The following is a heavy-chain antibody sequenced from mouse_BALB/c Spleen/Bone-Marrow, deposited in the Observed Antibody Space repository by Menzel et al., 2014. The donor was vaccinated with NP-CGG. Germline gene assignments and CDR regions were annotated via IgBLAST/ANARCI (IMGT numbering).Heavy chain of an antibody. CDR1: GYTFTSYW. CDR3: TRAGNYGNYYVMDY. CDR2: IYPSDSYT. V-gene: IGHV1-69*02. D-gene: IGHD2-1*01. J-gene: IGHJ4*01. Sequence: QVQLQQPGAELVRPGASVKLSCKASGYTFTSYWINWVKQRPGQGLEWIGNIYPSDSYTNYNQKFKDKATLTVDKSSSTAYMQLSSPTSEDSAVYFCTRAGNYGNYYVMDYWGQGTSVTVSS.